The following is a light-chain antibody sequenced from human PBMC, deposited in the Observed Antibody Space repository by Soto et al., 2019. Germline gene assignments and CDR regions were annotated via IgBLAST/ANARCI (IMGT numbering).Light chain of an antibody. CDR3: SSYTTSSSYF. CDR1: SSDVGAYNF. Sequence: QSVLTQPASVSGSPGQSITISCTGTSSDVGAYNFVSWYQQHPGKAPKLMIYDVSDRPSGVSNRFSGSKSGNTASLTISGLQSEYEADYYCSSYTTSSSYFFGNGTKLTV. CDR2: DVS. V-gene: IGLV2-14*01. J-gene: IGLJ1*01.